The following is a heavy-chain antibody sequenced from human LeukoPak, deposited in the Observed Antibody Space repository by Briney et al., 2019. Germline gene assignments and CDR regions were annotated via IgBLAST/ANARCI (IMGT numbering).Heavy chain of an antibody. CDR1: GFTFGDYA. Sequence: GGSLRLSCTASGFTFGDYAMSWVRQAPGKGLEWVGFIRSKAYGGTTEYAASVKGRFTISRDDSKSIAYLQMNSLKTEDTAVYYCTRDSGHGGYWGQGTLVTVSS. J-gene: IGHJ4*02. D-gene: IGHD5-12*01. CDR2: IRSKAYGGTT. V-gene: IGHV3-49*04. CDR3: TRDSGHGGY.